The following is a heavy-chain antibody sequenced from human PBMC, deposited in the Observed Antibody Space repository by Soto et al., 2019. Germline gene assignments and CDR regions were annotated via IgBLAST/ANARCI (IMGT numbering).Heavy chain of an antibody. CDR2: ISAYNGNT. J-gene: IGHJ6*02. V-gene: IGHV1-18*01. CDR1: GYTFTSYG. Sequence: ASVKVSCKASGYTFTSYGISWVRQAPGQGLEWMGWISAYNGNTNYAQKLQGRVTMTTDTSTSTAYMELRSLRSDDTAVYYCARPLSVGYYYDSSGPGYGMDVWGQGTTVTVSS. D-gene: IGHD3-22*01. CDR3: ARPLSVGYYYDSSGPGYGMDV.